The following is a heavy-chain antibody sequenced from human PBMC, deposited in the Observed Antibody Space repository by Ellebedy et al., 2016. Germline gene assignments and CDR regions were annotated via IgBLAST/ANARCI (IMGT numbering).Heavy chain of an antibody. CDR3: ARDSTVGGGSPNADRYFEF. Sequence: GESLKISXAASGFTFSSYAMSWVRQAPGKGLEWVSYITPGGSDMYYADSVKGRFTISRDNSKNTVYLQMNSLRGEDTAVYYCARDSTVGGGSPNADRYFEFWGQGTLVTVSS. J-gene: IGHJ4*02. CDR1: GFTFSSYA. CDR2: ITPGGSDM. D-gene: IGHD3-10*01. V-gene: IGHV3-23*01.